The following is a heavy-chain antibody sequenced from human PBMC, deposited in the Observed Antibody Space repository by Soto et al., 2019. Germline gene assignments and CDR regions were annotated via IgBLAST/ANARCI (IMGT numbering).Heavy chain of an antibody. CDR3: ASGYSLYYFDY. CDR1: GGSFSGYY. CDR2: IYYSGST. V-gene: IGHV4-59*01. D-gene: IGHD5-18*01. Sequence: PSETLSLTCSIYGGSFSGYYWSWIRQPPGKGLEWIGYIYYSGSTNYNPSLKSRVTISVDTSKNQFSLKLSSVTAADTAVYYCASGYSLYYFDYWGQGTLVTVS. J-gene: IGHJ4*02.